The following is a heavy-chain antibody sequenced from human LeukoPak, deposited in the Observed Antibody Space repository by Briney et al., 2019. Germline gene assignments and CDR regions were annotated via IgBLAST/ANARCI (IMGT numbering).Heavy chain of an antibody. CDR2: IYYSGST. Sequence: SETLSLTCTVSGGSISGFYWRWIRQPPGKGLEWIGYIYYSGSTNYNPSLKSRISISVDTSKNQFSLKLSSVTAADTAVYYCARVRSGPFDIWGQGTMVTVSS. J-gene: IGHJ3*02. V-gene: IGHV4-59*01. CDR1: GGSISGFY. D-gene: IGHD3-10*01. CDR3: ARVRSGPFDI.